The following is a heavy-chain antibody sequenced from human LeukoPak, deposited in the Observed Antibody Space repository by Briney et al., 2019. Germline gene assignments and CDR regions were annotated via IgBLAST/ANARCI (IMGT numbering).Heavy chain of an antibody. D-gene: IGHD3-10*01. CDR3: ARVYYGSGTYEPSHFDY. J-gene: IGHJ4*02. V-gene: IGHV4-30-4*01. CDR2: IYYSGST. Sequence: SETLSLTCTVSGGSISSGDYYWSWIRQPPGKGLEWIGYIYYSGSTYYNPSLKSRVTMSVVTSKNQFSLKLSSVTAADTAVYYCARVYYGSGTYEPSHFDYWGQGTLVTVSS. CDR1: GGSISSGDYY.